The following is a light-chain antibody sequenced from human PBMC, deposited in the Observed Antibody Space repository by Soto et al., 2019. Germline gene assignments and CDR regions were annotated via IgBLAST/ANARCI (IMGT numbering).Light chain of an antibody. V-gene: IGLV2-8*01. J-gene: IGLJ1*01. CDR1: INDVGGYNY. Sequence: SGSAYHEKSVTISCAGTINDVGGYNYVSWHQQHPGKVPQLMIYQVAKRPSGVPDRFSASKSDTTASLTISGLQAEDEGDYYCMSYAGGNRFVFGTGNKVTVL. CDR2: QVA. CDR3: MSYAGGNRFV.